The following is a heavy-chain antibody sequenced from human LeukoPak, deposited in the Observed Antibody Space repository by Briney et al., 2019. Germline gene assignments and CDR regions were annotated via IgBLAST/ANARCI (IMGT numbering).Heavy chain of an antibody. D-gene: IGHD3-16*01. J-gene: IGHJ3*01. CDR1: GDSMNKNF. CDR3: ARRMITTSDTFDL. Sequence: SETLSLICSVSGDSMNKNFRSWIRQPPGKGLEWIGYIFHSGTTNYSPSLESRVTISLDTSKNQFSLMLTSVTAADTAVYYCARRMITTSDTFDLWGEGTMVTVSS. V-gene: IGHV4-59*01. CDR2: IFHSGTT.